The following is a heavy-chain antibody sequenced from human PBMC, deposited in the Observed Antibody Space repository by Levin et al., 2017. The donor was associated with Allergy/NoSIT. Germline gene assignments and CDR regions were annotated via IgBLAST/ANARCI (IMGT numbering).Heavy chain of an antibody. CDR1: GYSISSDY. V-gene: IGHV4-38-2*01. CDR3: ARQILTAYYWGGARLDYFNS. Sequence: PSETLSLTCAVSGYSISSDYWGWMRQPPGKGLEWIGSISHSGTTYYNPSLKSRLTVSIDTSKNQFSLKLSTVTAADTAVYFCARQILTAYYWGGARLDYFNSWGQGILVTVSS. D-gene: IGHD3-9*01. CDR2: ISHSGTT. J-gene: IGHJ4*02.